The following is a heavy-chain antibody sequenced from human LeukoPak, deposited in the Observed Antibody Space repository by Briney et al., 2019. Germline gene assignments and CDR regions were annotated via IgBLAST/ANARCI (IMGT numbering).Heavy chain of an antibody. V-gene: IGHV3-33*01. CDR2: IWYDGSNK. CDR3: ATAVASSSGWYADY. Sequence: GGSLRLSCAASGFTFSSYGMHWVRQAPGKGLEWVAVIWYDGSNKYYADSVKGRFTVSRDNSKNTLYLQMNSLRAEDTAVYYCATAVASSSGWYADYWGQGTLVTVSS. J-gene: IGHJ4*02. CDR1: GFTFSSYG. D-gene: IGHD6-19*01.